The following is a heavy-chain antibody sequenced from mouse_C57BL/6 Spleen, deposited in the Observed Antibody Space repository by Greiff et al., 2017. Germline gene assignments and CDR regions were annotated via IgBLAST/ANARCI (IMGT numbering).Heavy chain of an antibody. CDR3: TRNSQGSSNYFDY. Sequence: QVQLKESGPGLVAPSQCLSITCTASGFSFTSYAISWVRQPPGKGLEWLGVIWTGGGTNYNSAHKSRLSISKDNSKSQVFLKMNSLQTDDTARYCGTRNSQGSSNYFDYWGQGTTLTVSS. D-gene: IGHD6-1*01. CDR2: IWTGGGT. CDR1: GFSFTSYA. J-gene: IGHJ2*01. V-gene: IGHV2-9-1*01.